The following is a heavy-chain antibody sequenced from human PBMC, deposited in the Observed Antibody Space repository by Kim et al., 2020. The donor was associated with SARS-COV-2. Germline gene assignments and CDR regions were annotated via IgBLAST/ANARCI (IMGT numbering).Heavy chain of an antibody. V-gene: IGHV1-18*01. D-gene: IGHD3-10*01. CDR1: GYTFTSYG. CDR2: ISAYNGNT. Sequence: ASVKVSCKASGYTFTSYGISWVRQAPGQGLEWMGWISAYNGNTNYAQKLQGRVTMTTDTSTSTAYMELRSLRSDDTAVYYCARDLITMVRGVMRVSAFDIWGQGIMVTVSS. J-gene: IGHJ3*02. CDR3: ARDLITMVRGVMRVSAFDI.